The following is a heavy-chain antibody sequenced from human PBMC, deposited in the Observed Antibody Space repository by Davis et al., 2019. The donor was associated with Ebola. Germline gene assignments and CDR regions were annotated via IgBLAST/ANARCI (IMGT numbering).Heavy chain of an antibody. J-gene: IGHJ4*02. CDR2: INPNGNDK. V-gene: IGHV3-7*01. CDR3: AKDITMS. D-gene: IGHD3-22*01. CDR1: EFSFSRSW. Sequence: GESLKISCAASEFSFSRSWMSWVRQTPGKGLEWAANINPNGNDKYYVDYVKGRFTISRDNSRNTLYLQMNSLRAEDTAVYYCAKDITMSWGQGTLVTVSS.